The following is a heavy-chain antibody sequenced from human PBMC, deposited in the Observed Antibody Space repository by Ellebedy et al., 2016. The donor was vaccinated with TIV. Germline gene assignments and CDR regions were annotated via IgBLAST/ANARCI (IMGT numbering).Heavy chain of an antibody. Sequence: RFQGRVTITRDTSASTAYVELSSLRSEDTAVYYGARNTAYISTSPFDYWGQGTLVTVSS. V-gene: IGHV1-3*01. D-gene: IGHD2/OR15-2a*01. CDR3: ARNTAYISTSPFDY. J-gene: IGHJ4*02.